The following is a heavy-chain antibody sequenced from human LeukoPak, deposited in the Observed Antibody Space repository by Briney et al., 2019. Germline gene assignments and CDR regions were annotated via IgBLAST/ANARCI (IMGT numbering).Heavy chain of an antibody. J-gene: IGHJ6*03. Sequence: SQTLSLTCTVSGGSISSGSYYWSWIRQPAGKGLEWIGRIYTSGSTNYNPSLKSRVTISLDTSKNQFSLKLNSVTAADTAVYYCARESITIFGVGRGYYYMDVWGKGTTVTVSS. CDR1: GGSISSGSYY. CDR3: ARESITIFGVGRGYYYMDV. V-gene: IGHV4-61*02. D-gene: IGHD3-3*01. CDR2: IYTSGST.